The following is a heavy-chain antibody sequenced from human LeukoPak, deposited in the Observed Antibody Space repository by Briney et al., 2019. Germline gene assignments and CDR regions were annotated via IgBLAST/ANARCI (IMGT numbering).Heavy chain of an antibody. Sequence: GRSLRLSCAASGFTFSSYGMHWVRQAPGKGLEWVAVISYDGSNKYYADSVKGRFTISRDNSKNTLYLQMNSLRAEDTAVYYCAASTPDYGDYGFDPWGQGTLVTVSS. CDR3: AASTPDYGDYGFDP. J-gene: IGHJ5*02. CDR1: GFTFSSYG. V-gene: IGHV3-30*03. D-gene: IGHD4-17*01. CDR2: ISYDGSNK.